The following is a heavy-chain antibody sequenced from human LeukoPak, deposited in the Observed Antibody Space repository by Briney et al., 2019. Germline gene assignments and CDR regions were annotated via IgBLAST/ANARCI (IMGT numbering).Heavy chain of an antibody. D-gene: IGHD3-22*01. CDR2: MYWNEHK. CDR1: GFSLSTSGVG. V-gene: IGHV2-5*01. CDR3: AHTYYYDSSGPLDY. J-gene: IGHJ4*02. Sequence: KVSGPTLVKPTQTLTLTCTCSGFSLSTSGVGVGWIRQPPGKALEWLAVMYWNEHKYYSSSLKRRLTITKDTSKNQVVLTMNNMDPVDTGTYYCAHTYYYDSSGPLDYWGQGTLVTVSS.